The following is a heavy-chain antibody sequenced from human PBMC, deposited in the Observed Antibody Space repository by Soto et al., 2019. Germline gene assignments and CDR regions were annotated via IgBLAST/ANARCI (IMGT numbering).Heavy chain of an antibody. D-gene: IGHD2-21*02. V-gene: IGHV4-39*01. CDR3: ARQRTTVVTQAYFDH. CDR2: IYYSGRT. Sequence: EPLSLTCIVSGESISSSSYYWGWIRQPPGKGLEWIGSIYYSGRTYYNPSFKSRVTISIDTSKNQFSLKLSSVTATDTAVYYCARQRTTVVTQAYFDHWGQGALVTVSS. CDR1: GESISSSSYY. J-gene: IGHJ4*02.